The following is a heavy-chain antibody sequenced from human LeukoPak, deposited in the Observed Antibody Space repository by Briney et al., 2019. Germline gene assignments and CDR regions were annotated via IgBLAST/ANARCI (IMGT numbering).Heavy chain of an antibody. CDR2: IYYSGST. V-gene: IGHV4-30-4*01. Sequence: SQTLSPTCTVSGGSISSGDYYWSWIRQPPGKGLEWIGYIYYSGSTYYNPSLKSRVTIPVDTSKNQFSLKLSSVTAADTAVYYCATKIYYYDSSGYYHDAFDIWGQGTMVTVSS. D-gene: IGHD3-22*01. CDR3: ATKIYYYDSSGYYHDAFDI. CDR1: GGSISSGDYY. J-gene: IGHJ3*02.